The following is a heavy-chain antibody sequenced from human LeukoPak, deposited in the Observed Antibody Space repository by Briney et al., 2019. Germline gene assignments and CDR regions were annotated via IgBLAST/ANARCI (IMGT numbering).Heavy chain of an antibody. V-gene: IGHV7-4-1*02. CDR1: GYTFTSYA. CDR2: INTNTGNP. Sequence: ASVKVSCKASGYTFTSYAMNWVRQAPGQGLEWMGWINTNTGNPTYAQGFTGRFVFSLDTSVSTAYLQISSLKAEDTAVYYCARGGVPYYYDSSGFFDYWGQGTLVTVSS. D-gene: IGHD3-22*01. CDR3: ARGGVPYYYDSSGFFDY. J-gene: IGHJ4*02.